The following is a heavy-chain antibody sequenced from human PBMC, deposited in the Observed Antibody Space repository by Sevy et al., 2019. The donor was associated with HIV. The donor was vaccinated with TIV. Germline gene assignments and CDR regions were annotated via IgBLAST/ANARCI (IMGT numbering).Heavy chain of an antibody. CDR3: TRNGGAFDNGFDP. J-gene: IGHJ5*02. D-gene: IGHD2-8*01. V-gene: IGHV3-48*03. CDR2: ISSSGSSI. Sequence: GGSLRLSCTASGFTFSSYDMNWVRQALGKGLEWVSKISSSGSSIYYADSVKGRFTISRDNAKKSLNLQMNSLRAEDTAVYYCTRNGGAFDNGFDPWGQGTLVTVSS. CDR1: GFTFSSYD.